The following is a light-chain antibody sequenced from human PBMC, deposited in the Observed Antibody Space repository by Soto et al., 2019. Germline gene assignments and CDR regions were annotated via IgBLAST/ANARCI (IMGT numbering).Light chain of an antibody. J-gene: IGKJ3*01. Sequence: EIVLTQSPATLSLSPGERATISCRASQSVSSYLAWYQQKPGQAPRLLIFEASHRATGIPARFSGSGSATDFSLSICSIRPEEFAVYYCQQRSNWPPLFAFGPRTKGDIK. CDR1: QSVSSY. CDR3: QQRSNWPPLFA. CDR2: EAS. V-gene: IGKV3-11*01.